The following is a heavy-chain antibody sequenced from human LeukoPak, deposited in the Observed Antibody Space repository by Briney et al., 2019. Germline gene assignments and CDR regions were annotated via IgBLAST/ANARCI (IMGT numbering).Heavy chain of an antibody. CDR3: ARDSGSLYGDYGEAFDI. CDR2: NSAYNGNT. J-gene: IGHJ3*02. Sequence: GASVKVSCKASGYTFSRYGISWVRQAPGQGLEWMGWNSAYNGNTKYAQNFQDRVTMTTDTSTSTAYMELRSLTSDDTAVYYCARDSGSLYGDYGEAFDIWGQGTMVTVSS. V-gene: IGHV1-18*01. CDR1: GYTFSRYG. D-gene: IGHD4-17*01.